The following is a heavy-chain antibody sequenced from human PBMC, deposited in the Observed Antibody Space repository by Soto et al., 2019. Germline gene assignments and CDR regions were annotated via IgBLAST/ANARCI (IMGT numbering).Heavy chain of an antibody. Sequence: QLQLQESGPGLVKPSETLSLTCTVSGGSISSSSHYWGWIRQPPGKGLEWIGSIYYSGSTYYNPSLKSRVTLSVDTSQTQFSLTLRSVTAADTAVYYCAREFYYYYGMDVWGQGTTVTVSS. V-gene: IGHV4-39*01. CDR3: AREFYYYYGMDV. J-gene: IGHJ6*02. CDR1: GGSISSSSHY. CDR2: IYYSGST.